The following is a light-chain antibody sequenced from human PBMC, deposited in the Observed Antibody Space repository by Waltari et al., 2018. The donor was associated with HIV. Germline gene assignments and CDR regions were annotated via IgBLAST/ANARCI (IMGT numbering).Light chain of an antibody. CDR2: EVS. Sequence: QSALTQPASVSGSPGQSITISCTGTSSDVGGYNYVSWYQQHPGKAPKLMIYEVSNRPSGVSSRFSGSKSGNTASLTIFGLQAEDEADYYCSSYTSSSTLVVFGGGTKLTVL. CDR1: SSDVGGYNY. CDR3: SSYTSSSTLVV. V-gene: IGLV2-14*01. J-gene: IGLJ2*01.